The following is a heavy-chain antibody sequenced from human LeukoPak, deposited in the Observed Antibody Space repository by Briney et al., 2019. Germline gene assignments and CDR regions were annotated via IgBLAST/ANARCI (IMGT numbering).Heavy chain of an antibody. CDR1: GFTFSSYA. Sequence: GGSLRLSCAASGFTFSSYAMTWVRQAPGKGMEWISAINGGAYSTSYADSVKGRFTISRDNSKNTLYLQMNSLRAEDTAVYYCARNSSGFKLGDAFDIWGQGTMVTVSS. CDR2: INGGAYST. J-gene: IGHJ3*02. D-gene: IGHD3-22*01. CDR3: ARNSSGFKLGDAFDI. V-gene: IGHV3-23*01.